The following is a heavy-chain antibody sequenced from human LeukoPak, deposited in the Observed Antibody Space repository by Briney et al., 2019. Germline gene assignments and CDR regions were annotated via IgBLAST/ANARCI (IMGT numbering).Heavy chain of an antibody. J-gene: IGHJ4*02. Sequence: PSETLSLTCTVSGGSISSSSYYWGWIRQPPGKGLEWIGSIYYSGSTYYNPSLKSRVTISVDTSKNQFSLKLSSVTAADTAVYYCASSRATYYYDSSGYYLDYWGQGTLVTVSS. CDR3: ASSRATYYYDSSGYYLDY. D-gene: IGHD3-22*01. CDR2: IYYSGST. CDR1: GGSISSSSYY. V-gene: IGHV4-39*07.